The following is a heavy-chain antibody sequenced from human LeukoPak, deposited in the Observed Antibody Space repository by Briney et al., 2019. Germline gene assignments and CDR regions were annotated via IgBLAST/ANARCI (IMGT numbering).Heavy chain of an antibody. CDR3: AREGYSSGSRTGIDY. J-gene: IGHJ4*02. CDR2: IYSGGST. D-gene: IGHD5-18*01. V-gene: IGHV3-66*02. CDR1: GFTFSSYG. Sequence: PGGSLRLSCAASGFTFSSYGMNWVRQAPGKGLEWVSVIYSGGSTSYADSVKGRFTISRDNSKNTLFLQMNSLRIDDTAVYYCAREGYSSGSRTGIDYWGQGTLVTVSS.